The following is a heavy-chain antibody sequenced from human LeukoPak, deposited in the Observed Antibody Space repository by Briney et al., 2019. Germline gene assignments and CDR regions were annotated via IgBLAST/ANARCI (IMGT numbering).Heavy chain of an antibody. V-gene: IGHV4-38-2*01. CDR2: IYHSGST. CDR1: GYSISSGYY. Sequence: PSETLSLTCAVSGYSISSGYYWGWIRQPPGEGLEWIGSIYHSGSTYYNPSLKSRVTISVDTSKNQFSLKLSSVTAADTAVYYCARVGSQYSSSWNFDYWGQGTLVTVSS. D-gene: IGHD6-13*01. J-gene: IGHJ4*02. CDR3: ARVGSQYSSSWNFDY.